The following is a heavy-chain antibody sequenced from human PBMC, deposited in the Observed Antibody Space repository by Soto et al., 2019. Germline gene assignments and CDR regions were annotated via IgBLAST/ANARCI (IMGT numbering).Heavy chain of an antibody. CDR1: GGSINSYY. J-gene: IGHJ4*02. D-gene: IGHD3-10*01. Sequence: QVQLQESGPGLVKPSETLSLTCTVSGGSINSYYWSWIRQPAGKGLEWIGRIYSGGSTNYNPSLTSRLTVSVDTSKNQFSLKLTSVTAADTAVYCCARGPGGFGDFSLDYWGQGTLVTVSS. V-gene: IGHV4-4*07. CDR2: IYSGGST. CDR3: ARGPGGFGDFSLDY.